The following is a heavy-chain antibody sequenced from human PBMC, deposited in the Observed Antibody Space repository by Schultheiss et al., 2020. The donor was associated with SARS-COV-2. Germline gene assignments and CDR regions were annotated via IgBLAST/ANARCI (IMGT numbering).Heavy chain of an antibody. Sequence: GGSLRLSCAASGFTFSNAWMSWVRQAPGKGLEWVAVISYDGSNKYYADSVKGRFTISRDNSKNTLYLQMNSLRAEDTAVYYCARALRSSDYYGFFDAFDIWGQGTMVTVSS. V-gene: IGHV3-30*03. CDR1: GFTFSNAW. J-gene: IGHJ3*02. CDR3: ARALRSSDYYGFFDAFDI. CDR2: ISYDGSNK. D-gene: IGHD3-10*01.